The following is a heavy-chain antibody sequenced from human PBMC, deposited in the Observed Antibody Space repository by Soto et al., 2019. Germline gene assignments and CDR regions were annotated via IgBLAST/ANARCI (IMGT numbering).Heavy chain of an antibody. Sequence: QVQLVQSGAEEAKPGASVKFSCTASGYSLTRYGIHWVRQAPGQRPAWMGWINVGNGNTKYSQKFQDRVTITRDTSASTAYMELSSLRSEDTAVYYCARQDELWDSSGLSYWGQGTLVTVSS. D-gene: IGHD3-22*01. CDR3: ARQDELWDSSGLSY. J-gene: IGHJ4*02. V-gene: IGHV1-3*05. CDR2: INVGNGNT. CDR1: GYSLTRYG.